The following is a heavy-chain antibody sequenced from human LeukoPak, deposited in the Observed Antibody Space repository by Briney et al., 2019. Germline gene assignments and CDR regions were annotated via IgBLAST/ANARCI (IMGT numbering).Heavy chain of an antibody. CDR1: GFTFSSYA. CDR3: ARDLSSSSGGY. Sequence: GGSLRLSCAASGFTFSSYAMHWVRQAPGKGLEWVAVISYDGSNKYYADSVKGRFTISRDNAKNSLYLQMNSLRAEDTAVYYCARDLSSSSGGYWGQGTLVTVSS. V-gene: IGHV3-30-3*01. CDR2: ISYDGSNK. J-gene: IGHJ4*02. D-gene: IGHD6-13*01.